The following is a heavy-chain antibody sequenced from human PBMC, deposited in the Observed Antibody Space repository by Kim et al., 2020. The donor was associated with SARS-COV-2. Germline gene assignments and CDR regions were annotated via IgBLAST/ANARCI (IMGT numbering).Heavy chain of an antibody. CDR3: ARSEGRASWHQFDY. CDR2: IFYSGNT. J-gene: IGHJ4*02. Sequence: SETLSLTCTVSSDSFSAYYWSWIRQFPGKGLEWIGYIFYSGNTNFSASFKSRVTISWDTSRTQFTLDLTSVTGADTAVYSCARSEGRASWHQFDYWGQGILVPVPS. CDR1: SDSFSAYY. V-gene: IGHV4-59*01.